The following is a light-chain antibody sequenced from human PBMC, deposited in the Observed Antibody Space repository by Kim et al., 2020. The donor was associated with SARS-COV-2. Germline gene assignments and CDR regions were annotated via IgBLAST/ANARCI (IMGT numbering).Light chain of an antibody. Sequence: EIVLTQSPATLSLSPGERATLSCRASQSVSSYLAWYQQKPGQAPRLLIYDASKRATGIPARFSGGGSGTDFTLTISSLEPEDFAVYYCQHRTSWSITFGQGTRLEIK. CDR2: DAS. CDR1: QSVSSY. J-gene: IGKJ5*01. V-gene: IGKV3-11*01. CDR3: QHRTSWSIT.